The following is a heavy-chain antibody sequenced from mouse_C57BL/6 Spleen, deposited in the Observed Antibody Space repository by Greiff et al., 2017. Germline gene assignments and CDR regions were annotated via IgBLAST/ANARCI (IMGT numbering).Heavy chain of an antibody. V-gene: IGHV1-81*01. CDR1: GYTFTSYG. CDR3: ARGHGSSYDWYFDV. Sequence: QVQLKQSGAELARPGASVKLSCKASGYTFTSYGISWVKQRTGQGLEWIGEIYPRSGNTYYNEKFKGKATLTADKSSSTAYMELRSLTSEDSAVYFCARGHGSSYDWYFDVWGTGTTVTVSS. D-gene: IGHD1-1*01. CDR2: IYPRSGNT. J-gene: IGHJ1*03.